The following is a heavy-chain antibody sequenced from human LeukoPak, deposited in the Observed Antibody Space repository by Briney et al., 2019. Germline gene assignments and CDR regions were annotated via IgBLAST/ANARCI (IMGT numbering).Heavy chain of an antibody. CDR1: GFTVSTTY. D-gene: IGHD3-10*01. V-gene: IGHV3-66*01. CDR2: IYRGGTT. CDR3: ARAFGPYYFDY. Sequence: PGGSLRLSCAASGFTVSTTYMTWVRQAPGKGLEWVSLIYRGGTTYYADSVKGRFTISRDNSKNTLDLQMNSLRAEDTAFYYCARAFGPYYFDYWGQGALVTVSS. J-gene: IGHJ4*02.